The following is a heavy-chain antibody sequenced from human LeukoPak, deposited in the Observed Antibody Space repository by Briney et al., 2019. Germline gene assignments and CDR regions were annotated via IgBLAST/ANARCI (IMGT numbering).Heavy chain of an antibody. V-gene: IGHV1-69*04. Sequence: SVKVSCKASGYTFTGYYMHWVRQAPGQGLEWMGRIIPILGIANYAQKFQGRVTITADKSTSTAYMELSSLRSEDTAVYYCARDVGLRAVAGLDAFDIWGQGTMDTVSS. CDR1: GYTFTGYY. CDR3: ARDVGLRAVAGLDAFDI. J-gene: IGHJ3*02. CDR2: IIPILGIA. D-gene: IGHD6-19*01.